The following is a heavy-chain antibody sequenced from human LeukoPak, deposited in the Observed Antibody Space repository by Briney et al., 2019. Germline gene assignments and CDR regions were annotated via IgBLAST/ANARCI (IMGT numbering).Heavy chain of an antibody. V-gene: IGHV3-30*18. CDR2: ISHDGSNK. CDR3: AKDGRITMIVVDNWFDP. CDR1: GFTFSSYG. D-gene: IGHD3-22*01. J-gene: IGHJ5*02. Sequence: GGSLRLSCAASGFTFSSYGMHWVRQAPGKGLEWVAVISHDGSNKYYADSVKGRFTISRDNSKNTLYLQMNSLRAEDTAVYYCAKDGRITMIVVDNWFDPWGQGTLVTVSS.